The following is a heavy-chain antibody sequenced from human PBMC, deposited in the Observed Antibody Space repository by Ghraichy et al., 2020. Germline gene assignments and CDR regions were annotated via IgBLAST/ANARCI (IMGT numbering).Heavy chain of an antibody. CDR3: ARGGGGGMDV. J-gene: IGHJ6*02. CDR1: GFTFSDYH. Sequence: GGSLRLSCAASGFTFSDYHMSWIRQAPGKGLEWVSYRSSSGSTVYYVDSVKGRFTISRDNAKNSLYLQMNSLRAEDTAVYYCARGGGGGMDVWGQGTTVTVSS. D-gene: IGHD2-15*01. CDR2: RSSSGSTV. V-gene: IGHV3-11*01.